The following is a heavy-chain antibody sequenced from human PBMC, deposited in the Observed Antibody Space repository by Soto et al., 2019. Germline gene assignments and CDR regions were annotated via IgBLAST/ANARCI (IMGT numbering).Heavy chain of an antibody. Sequence: DSVKVSCKASGYTCTGYYMHWVRQAPGQGLEWMGWINPNSGGTNYAQKFQGWVTMTRDTSISTAYMELSRLRSDDTAVYYCAILSGNTGGYGMDVWRPGNTVTVSS. CDR3: AILSGNTGGYGMDV. CDR1: GYTCTGYY. V-gene: IGHV1-2*04. D-gene: IGHD5-12*01. CDR2: INPNSGGT. J-gene: IGHJ6*02.